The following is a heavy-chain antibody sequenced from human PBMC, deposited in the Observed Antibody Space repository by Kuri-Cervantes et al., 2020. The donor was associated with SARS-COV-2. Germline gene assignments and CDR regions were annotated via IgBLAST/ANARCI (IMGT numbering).Heavy chain of an antibody. J-gene: IGHJ4*02. CDR2: ISYDGSNK. CDR1: GFTFSSYA. V-gene: IGHV3-30-3*01. CDR3: ARDRVGVHDY. D-gene: IGHD2-21*01. Sequence: GESLKISCAASGFTFSSYAMHWVRQAPGKGLEWVAVISYDGSNKYYADSVKGRFTISRDNSKNTLYLQMYSLRAEDTAVYYCARDRVGVHDYWGQGTLVTVSS.